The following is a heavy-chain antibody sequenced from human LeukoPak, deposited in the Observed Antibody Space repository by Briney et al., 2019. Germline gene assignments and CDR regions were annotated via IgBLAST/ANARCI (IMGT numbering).Heavy chain of an antibody. CDR1: GFTFSDYA. Sequence: QPGGSLRLSCAASGFTFSDYAMNWVRQAPGKGPEWVSTINYSGDSTYYADSVKGRFTISRDNAKNTLYLQMNSLRAEDTAVYFCAKDATMIVVIGYFDYWGQGTLVTVSS. CDR3: AKDATMIVVIGYFDY. CDR2: INYSGDST. D-gene: IGHD3-22*01. V-gene: IGHV3-23*01. J-gene: IGHJ4*02.